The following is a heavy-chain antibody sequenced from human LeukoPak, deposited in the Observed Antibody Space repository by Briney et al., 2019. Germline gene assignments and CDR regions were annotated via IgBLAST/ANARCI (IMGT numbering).Heavy chain of an antibody. CDR2: IYTSGST. CDR3: ARERGGKIVVVITD. V-gene: IGHV4-4*07. Sequence: SETLSLTCTVSGGFISSYYWSWIRQPAGKGLEWIGRIYTSGSTNYNPSLKSRVTISVDKSKNQFSLKLSSVTAADTAVYYCARERGGKIVVVITDWGQGTLVTVSS. D-gene: IGHD3-22*01. J-gene: IGHJ4*02. CDR1: GGFISSYY.